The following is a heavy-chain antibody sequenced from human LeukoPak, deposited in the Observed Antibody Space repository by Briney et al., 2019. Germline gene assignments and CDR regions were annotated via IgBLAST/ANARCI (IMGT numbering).Heavy chain of an antibody. D-gene: IGHD4-17*01. CDR3: ARVYGDPGS. J-gene: IGHJ4*02. Sequence: DSVKGRFTISRDNSKNTLYLQMNSLRAEDTAVYYCARVYGDPGSWGQGTLVTVSS. V-gene: IGHV3-30*07.